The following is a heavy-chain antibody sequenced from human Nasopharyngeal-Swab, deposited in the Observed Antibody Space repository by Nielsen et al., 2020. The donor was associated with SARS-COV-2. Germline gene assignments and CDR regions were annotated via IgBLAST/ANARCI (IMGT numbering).Heavy chain of an antibody. Sequence: LRQAPGQGLEWMGIINPSGGSTSYAQKFQGRVTMTRDTSTSTVYMDLSSLRSEDTAVYYCARGAPNTVSALDYWGQGTPITVSS. CDR2: INPSGGST. CDR3: ARGAPNTVSALDY. D-gene: IGHD4-11*01. V-gene: IGHV1-46*01. J-gene: IGHJ4*02.